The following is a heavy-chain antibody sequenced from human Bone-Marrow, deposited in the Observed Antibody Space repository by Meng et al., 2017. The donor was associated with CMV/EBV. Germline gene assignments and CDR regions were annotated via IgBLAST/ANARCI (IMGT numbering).Heavy chain of an antibody. Sequence: GESLKISCAASGFTFSSYAMHWVRQAPGKGLEWVAVISYDGSNKYYADSVKGRFTISRDNSKNTLYLQMNSLRAEDTAVYYCVRDWRYCSSTSCYAAFDYWGQGTLVTVSS. V-gene: IGHV3-30*04. CDR2: ISYDGSNK. D-gene: IGHD2-2*01. CDR1: GFTFSSYA. J-gene: IGHJ4*02. CDR3: VRDWRYCSSTSCYAAFDY.